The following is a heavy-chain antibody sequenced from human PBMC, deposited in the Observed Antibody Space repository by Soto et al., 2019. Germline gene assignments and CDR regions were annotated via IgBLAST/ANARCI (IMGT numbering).Heavy chain of an antibody. J-gene: IGHJ5*02. CDR3: ARTIFGVVTTDGWFDP. D-gene: IGHD3-3*01. Sequence: GESLKISCKGSGYSFTSYWIGWVRQMPGKGLEWMGIIYPGDSDTRYSPSFQGQVTISADKSISTAYLQWSSLKASDTAMYYCARTIFGVVTTDGWFDPWGQGTLVTVSS. V-gene: IGHV5-51*01. CDR2: IYPGDSDT. CDR1: GYSFTSYW.